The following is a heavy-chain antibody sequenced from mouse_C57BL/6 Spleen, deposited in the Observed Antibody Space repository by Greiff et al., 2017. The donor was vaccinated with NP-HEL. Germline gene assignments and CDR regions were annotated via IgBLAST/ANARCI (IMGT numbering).Heavy chain of an antibody. CDR2: INPNNGGT. V-gene: IGHV1-18*01. CDR3: ARGLGLRRFFAY. Sequence: EVQLQQSGPELVKPGASVKIPCKASGYTFTDYNMDWVKQSHGKSLEWIGDINPNNGGTIYNQKFKGKATLTVDKSSSTAYMELRSLTSEDTAVYYCARGLGLRRFFAYWGQGTLVTVSA. CDR1: GYTFTDYN. J-gene: IGHJ3*01. D-gene: IGHD2-4*01.